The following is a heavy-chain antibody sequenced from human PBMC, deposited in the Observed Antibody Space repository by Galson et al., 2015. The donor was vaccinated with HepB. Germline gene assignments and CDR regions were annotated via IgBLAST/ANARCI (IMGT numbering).Heavy chain of an antibody. CDR3: LGDSLTR. J-gene: IGHJ4*01. CDR2: IQSNTDGGTI. V-gene: IGHV3-15*01. Sequence: SLRLSCAASGFSFNNAWMSWVRQAPGKGLEWVGLIQSNTDGGTIHYAAPVKGRFTISRDDSKNTLYLQMNSLKSEDTAVYYCLGDSLTRWGRGTLVTVSS. CDR1: GFSFNNAW. D-gene: IGHD1-26*01.